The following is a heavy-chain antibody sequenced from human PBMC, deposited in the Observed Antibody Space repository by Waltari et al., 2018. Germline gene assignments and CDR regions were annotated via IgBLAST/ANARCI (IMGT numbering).Heavy chain of an antibody. CDR3: ADWNHVDY. CDR2: ISASSSST. Sequence: EVQLVESGGGLVQPGGSLRLSCVASGFSFSRYGMSWVRQAPGKGLEWGATISASSSSTNYADSVKGRFTISRDNTENTLFLQMNSLRAEDTAVYFCADWNHVDYWGQGTLVTVSS. CDR1: GFSFSRYG. V-gene: IGHV3-23*04. J-gene: IGHJ4*02. D-gene: IGHD1-1*01.